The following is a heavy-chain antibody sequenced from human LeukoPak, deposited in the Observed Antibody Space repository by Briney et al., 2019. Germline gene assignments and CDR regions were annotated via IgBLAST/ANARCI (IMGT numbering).Heavy chain of an antibody. CDR3: ARIRSYYYFDY. V-gene: IGHV4-34*01. CDR2: INHSGST. D-gene: IGHD1-26*01. CDR1: GGSFSGYY. J-gene: IGHJ4*02. Sequence: SETLSLTCVVYGGSFSGYYWSWIRQPPGKGLEWIGEINHSGSTNYNPSLKSRVTISVDTSKNQFSLKLSSVTAADTAVYYCARIRSYYYFDYWGQGTLVTVSS.